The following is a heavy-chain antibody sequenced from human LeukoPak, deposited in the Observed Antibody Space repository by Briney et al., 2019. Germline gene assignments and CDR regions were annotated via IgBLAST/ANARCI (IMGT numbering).Heavy chain of an antibody. CDR1: GGSFSGYY. CDR2: INHSGST. V-gene: IGHV4-34*01. Sequence: SETLSLTCAVSGGSFSGYYWSWIRQPPGKGLEWIGEINHSGSTNYNPSLKSRVTISVDTSKNQFSLKLSSVTAADTAVYYCARVKYGSGRPYYFDYWGQGTLVTVSS. CDR3: ARVKYGSGRPYYFDY. J-gene: IGHJ4*02. D-gene: IGHD3-10*01.